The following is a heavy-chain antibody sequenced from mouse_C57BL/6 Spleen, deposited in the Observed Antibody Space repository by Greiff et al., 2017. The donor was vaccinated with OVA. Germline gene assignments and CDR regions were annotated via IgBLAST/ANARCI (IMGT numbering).Heavy chain of an antibody. D-gene: IGHD6-5*01. CDR3: AKPPIHGVDY. Sequence: QVQLQQSGPELVKPGASVKISCKASGYAFSSSWMNWVKQRPGKGLEWIGRIYPGDGDTNYNGKFKGKATLTADKSSSTAYMQLSSLTSGDSAVYFCAKPPIHGVDYWGQGTTLTVSS. V-gene: IGHV1-82*01. J-gene: IGHJ2*01. CDR1: GYAFSSSW. CDR2: IYPGDGDT.